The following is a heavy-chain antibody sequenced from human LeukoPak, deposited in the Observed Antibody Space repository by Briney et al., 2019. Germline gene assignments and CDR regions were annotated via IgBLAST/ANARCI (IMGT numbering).Heavy chain of an antibody. CDR1: GFIFNNYI. V-gene: IGHV3-21*01. Sequence: PGGSLRLSCAVSGFIFNNYIMNWVRQAPGKGLEWVSSITGSGSFVYYADSVKGRFTISRDNAKNSLFLQMNSLRAEDTAVYYCARDSSGPWFDPWGQGTLVTVSS. J-gene: IGHJ5*02. CDR3: ARDSSGPWFDP. CDR2: ITGSGSFV. D-gene: IGHD6-6*01.